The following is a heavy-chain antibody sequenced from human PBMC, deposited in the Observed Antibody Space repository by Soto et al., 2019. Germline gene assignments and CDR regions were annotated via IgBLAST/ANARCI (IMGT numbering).Heavy chain of an antibody. CDR1: GGSFSGYY. V-gene: IGHV4-59*12. J-gene: IGHJ6*02. Sequence: SETLSLTCAVYGGSFSGYYWSWIRQPPGKGLEWIGYVYHTGRTSYNPSLKSRVTISVDTSKNQFSLKLSSVTAADTAVYYCARVTYYYDSSGYYYYYYYGMDVWGQGTTVTVSS. CDR3: ARVTYYYDSSGYYYYYYYGMDV. CDR2: VYHTGRT. D-gene: IGHD3-22*01.